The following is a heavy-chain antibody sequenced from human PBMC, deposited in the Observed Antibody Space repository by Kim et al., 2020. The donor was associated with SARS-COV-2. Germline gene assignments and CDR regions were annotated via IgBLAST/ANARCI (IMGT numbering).Heavy chain of an antibody. CDR3: ARGRLVAARRRGYFDL. CDR2: INHSGST. Sequence: SETLSLTCAVYGGSFSGYYWSWIRQPPGKGLEWIGEINHSGSTNYYPSLKSRVTISVDTSKNQFSLKLSSVTTADTAVYYCARGRLVAARRRGYFDLWGRGTLVTVSS. D-gene: IGHD6-6*01. J-gene: IGHJ2*01. V-gene: IGHV4-34*01. CDR1: GGSFSGYY.